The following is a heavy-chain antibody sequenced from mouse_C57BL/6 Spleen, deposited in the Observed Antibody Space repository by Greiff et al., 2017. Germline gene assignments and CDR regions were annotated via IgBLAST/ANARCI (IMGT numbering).Heavy chain of an antibody. D-gene: IGHD2-3*01. CDR2: IDPSDSYT. V-gene: IGHV1-69*01. CDR3: ARSCGYYDYAMDY. Sequence: VQLQQPGAELVMPGASVKLSCKASGYTFTSYWMHWVKQRPGQGLEWIGEIDPSDSYTNYNQKFKGKSTLTVDKSSSTAYMQLSSLTSEDSAVYYCARSCGYYDYAMDYWGQGTSVTVSS. J-gene: IGHJ4*01. CDR1: GYTFTSYW.